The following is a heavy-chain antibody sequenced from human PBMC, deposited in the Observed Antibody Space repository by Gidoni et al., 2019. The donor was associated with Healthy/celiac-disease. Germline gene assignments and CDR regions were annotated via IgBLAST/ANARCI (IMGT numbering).Heavy chain of an antibody. CDR2: ISSSSSTI. D-gene: IGHD4-17*01. Sequence: EVQLVESGGGLVQPGGSLRLSCAASGFPFSSYSMNWVRQAPGKGLEWVSYISSSSSTIYYADSVKGRFTISRDNAKNSLYLQMNSLRAEDTAVYYCARASDYGDFYDAFDIWGQGTMVTVSS. J-gene: IGHJ3*02. V-gene: IGHV3-48*01. CDR1: GFPFSSYS. CDR3: ARASDYGDFYDAFDI.